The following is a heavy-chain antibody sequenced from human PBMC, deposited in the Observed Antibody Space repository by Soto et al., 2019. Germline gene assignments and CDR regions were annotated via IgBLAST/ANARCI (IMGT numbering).Heavy chain of an antibody. J-gene: IGHJ6*02. V-gene: IGHV3-48*03. D-gene: IGHD3-16*01. CDR1: GFTVSTSE. CDR3: TRDKGEQVAYGMDV. CDR2: INSGGVTL. Sequence: SGGSLRLSCTVSGFTVSTSEMNWVRRAPGKGLEWVAYINSGGVTLYADSVKGRFTISRDNAQNSLFLQMNSLRAEDTALYYCTRDKGEQVAYGMDVWGQGTTVTVSS.